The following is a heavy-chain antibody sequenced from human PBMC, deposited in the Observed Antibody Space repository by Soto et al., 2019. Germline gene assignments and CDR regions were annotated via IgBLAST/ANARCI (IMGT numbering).Heavy chain of an antibody. Sequence: GESLKISCAASGFTFCSYAMDWVRQAPGKGLEWVAVISYDGSNKYYANSVKGRFTISRDNSKNTLYLQMNSLRAEDTAVYYCARGGPFFVVVPAYFDYWGQGTLVTVSS. CDR1: GFTFCSYA. CDR2: ISYDGSNK. J-gene: IGHJ4*02. V-gene: IGHV3-30-3*01. D-gene: IGHD2-2*01. CDR3: ARGGPFFVVVPAYFDY.